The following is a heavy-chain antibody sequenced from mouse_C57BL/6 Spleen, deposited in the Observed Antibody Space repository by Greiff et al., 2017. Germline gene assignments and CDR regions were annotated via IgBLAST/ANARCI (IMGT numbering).Heavy chain of an antibody. CDR1: GFTFSSYG. D-gene: IGHD1-1*01. J-gene: IGHJ4*01. V-gene: IGHV5-6*01. CDR3: ARQRGYYGSSYEAMDY. CDR2: ISSGGSYT. Sequence: EVKVVESGGDLVKPGGSLKLSCAASGFTFSSYGMSWVRQTPDKRLEWVATISSGGSYTYYPDSVKGRFTISRDNAKNTLYLQMSSLKSEDTAMYYCARQRGYYGSSYEAMDYWGQGTSGTVSS.